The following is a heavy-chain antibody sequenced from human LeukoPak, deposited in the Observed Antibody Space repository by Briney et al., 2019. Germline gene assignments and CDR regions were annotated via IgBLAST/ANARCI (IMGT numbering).Heavy chain of an antibody. D-gene: IGHD2-2*01. CDR3: AIRSHCSSTSCSTVYYYYYYMDV. CDR2: IILILGIA. Sequence: SVKVSCKASGGTFSSYAISWVRQAPGQGLEWMGRIILILGIANYAQKFQGRVTITADKSTSTAYMELSSLRSEDTAVYYCAIRSHCSSTSCSTVYYYYYYMDVWGKGTTVTVSS. J-gene: IGHJ6*03. V-gene: IGHV1-69*04. CDR1: GGTFSSYA.